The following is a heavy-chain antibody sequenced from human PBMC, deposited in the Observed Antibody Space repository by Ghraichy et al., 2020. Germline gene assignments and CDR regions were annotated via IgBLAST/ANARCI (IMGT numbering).Heavy chain of an antibody. CDR1: GFSFSSYA. CDR3: AKDGDFHPTFYYYYYGMDV. CDR2: ISGSGGNT. J-gene: IGHJ6*02. D-gene: IGHD2/OR15-2a*01. Sequence: GGSLKLSCAASGFSFSSYAMSWVRQAPGKGLEWVSTISGSGGNTYYADSVRGRFTISRDNSKNTLYLQMNSLRAEDKAVYSCAKDGDFHPTFYYYYYGMDVWGQGTTVTVSS. V-gene: IGHV3-23*01.